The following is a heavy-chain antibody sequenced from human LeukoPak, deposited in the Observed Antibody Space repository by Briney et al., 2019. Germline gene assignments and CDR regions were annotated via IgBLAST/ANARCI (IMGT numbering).Heavy chain of an antibody. J-gene: IGHJ4*02. CDR1: GGSISSYY. CDR2: IYYSGSA. D-gene: IGHD3-3*01. V-gene: IGHV4-59*12. Sequence: SETLSLTCTVSGGSISSYYWSWIRQPPGKGLEWIGYIYYSGSANYNPSLKSRVTISVDTSKNQFSLKLSSVTAADTAVYYCASRDYDFWSGSPLYFDYWGQGTLVTVSS. CDR3: ASRDYDFWSGSPLYFDY.